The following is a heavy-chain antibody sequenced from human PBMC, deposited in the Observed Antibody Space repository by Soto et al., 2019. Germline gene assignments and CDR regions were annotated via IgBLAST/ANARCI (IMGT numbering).Heavy chain of an antibody. J-gene: IGHJ4*02. Sequence: QVQLQESGPGLVKPSETLSLTCTVSGGSISGSYLSWIRQTPGKVLEWVGYIHYSGSTNYNPSLKSRVTMSVDSAKNQFSLQLSSVTAADTAVYFCTKYRRTDAEGYSFDYWGQGALVTVSS. D-gene: IGHD2-15*01. CDR3: TKYRRTDAEGYSFDY. CDR1: GGSISGSY. V-gene: IGHV4-59*01. CDR2: IHYSGST.